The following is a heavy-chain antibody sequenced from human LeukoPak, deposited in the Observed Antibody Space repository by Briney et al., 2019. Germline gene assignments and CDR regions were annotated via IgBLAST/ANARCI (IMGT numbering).Heavy chain of an antibody. Sequence: KPSETLSLTCAVSGGSTNRAEHCWAWVRQPPGKGLEWTVSICYGGTTYYKPSLKSRVTISVDTSTNNFSLKLSSVTAADTAVYYCAHTNHYYFDWGQGTLVTVSS. J-gene: IGHJ4*02. CDR2: ICYGGTT. D-gene: IGHD2/OR15-2a*01. CDR3: AHTNHYYFD. V-gene: IGHV4-39*02. CDR1: GGSTNRAEHC.